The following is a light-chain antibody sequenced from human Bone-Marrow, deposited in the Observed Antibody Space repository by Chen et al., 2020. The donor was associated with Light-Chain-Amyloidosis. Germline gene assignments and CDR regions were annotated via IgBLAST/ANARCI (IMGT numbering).Light chain of an antibody. CDR3: QQYGSSPPWT. CDR1: QSVSSNY. Sequence: EIVLTQSPGTLSLSPGESATLSCRASQSVSSNYLAWYQQKSGQAPRLLIYGASSRATGIPDRFSGSGSGTYFTLTISRLEPEDFAVYYCQQYGSSPPWTFGQGTKVEIK. J-gene: IGKJ1*01. V-gene: IGKV3-20*01. CDR2: GAS.